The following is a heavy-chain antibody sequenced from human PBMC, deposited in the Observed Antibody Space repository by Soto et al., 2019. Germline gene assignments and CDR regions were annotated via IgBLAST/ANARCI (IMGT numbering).Heavy chain of an antibody. CDR3: EKGSALGGLDV. Sequence: GGSLRLSCAASGFTFSNYGLYWVRQAPGKGLEWVAGVSNDGNNKYYTDSVKGRFTISRDNYKNTVFLQMNSLRVEDTAVYYCEKGSALGGLDVCGPGTRVIVSS. V-gene: IGHV3-30*18. CDR2: VSNDGNNK. CDR1: GFTFSNYG. J-gene: IGHJ6*02. D-gene: IGHD3-16*01.